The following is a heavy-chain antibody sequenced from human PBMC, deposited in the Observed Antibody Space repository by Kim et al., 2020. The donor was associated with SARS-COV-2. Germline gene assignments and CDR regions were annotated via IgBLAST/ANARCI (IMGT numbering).Heavy chain of an antibody. CDR3: ARSEIVVVTYYYYYYGMDV. CDR2: ISWNSGSI. V-gene: IGHV3-9*01. CDR1: GFTFDDYA. J-gene: IGHJ6*02. Sequence: GGSLRLSCAASGFTFDDYAMHWVRQAPGKGLEWVSGISWNSGSIGYADSVKGRFTISRDNAKNSLYLQMNSLRAEDTALYYCARSEIVVVTYYYYYYGMDVWGQGTPVTVSS. D-gene: IGHD3-22*01.